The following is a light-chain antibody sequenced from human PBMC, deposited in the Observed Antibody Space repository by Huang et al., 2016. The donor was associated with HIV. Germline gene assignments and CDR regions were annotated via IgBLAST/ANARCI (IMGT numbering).Light chain of an antibody. CDR3: QQSHSTPWT. V-gene: IGKV1-39*01. J-gene: IGKJ1*01. CDR1: QNINSD. Sequence: IQMTRSPSSLSASVGDRVTINCRASQNINSDLNWYQQKPGKAPTLLIYITSNLASAAPSRFSGSGSGTDFTLTITTLQPEDLATYFCQQSHSTPWTFGLGTKVEI. CDR2: ITS.